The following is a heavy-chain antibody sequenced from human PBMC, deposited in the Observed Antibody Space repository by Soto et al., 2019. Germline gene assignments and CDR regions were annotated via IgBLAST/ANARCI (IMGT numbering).Heavy chain of an antibody. CDR3: ESGTEVSPSWDV. V-gene: IGHV4-31*03. D-gene: IGHD1-26*01. Sequence: QVQLQESGPGLVKPSQTLSLTCTVSGGSISSGGYYWSWIRQHPGKGLEWIGYIYYSGSTYYKPSLKSRVTISVDTSKNQFSLKLSSVTAADTAVYYCESGTEVSPSWDVWGQGTTVTVSS. J-gene: IGHJ6*02. CDR2: IYYSGST. CDR1: GGSISSGGYY.